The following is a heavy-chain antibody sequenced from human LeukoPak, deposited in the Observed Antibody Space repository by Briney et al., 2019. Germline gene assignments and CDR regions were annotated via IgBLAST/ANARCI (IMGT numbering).Heavy chain of an antibody. J-gene: IGHJ5*02. Sequence: SETLSLTCTVSGASISSYYWGWIRQPPGKGLEWIGYIYNSGTTNSNPSLKSRVTISKDTSKNQFCLELSSVTAAEMAVYYCVRGQIYASGKFDPWGQGSLVTVSS. CDR2: IYNSGTT. CDR1: GASISSYY. D-gene: IGHD3-10*01. V-gene: IGHV4-59*01. CDR3: VRGQIYASGKFDP.